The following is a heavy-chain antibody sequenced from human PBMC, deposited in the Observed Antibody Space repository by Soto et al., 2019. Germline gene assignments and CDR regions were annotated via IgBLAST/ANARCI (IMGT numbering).Heavy chain of an antibody. D-gene: IGHD1-26*01. J-gene: IGHJ4*02. CDR1: GFTFSSYA. V-gene: IGHV3-64D*08. CDR2: ISSNGGST. CDR3: VKDLPASHVGATTIPIDY. Sequence: GGSLRLSCSASGFTFSSYAMHWVRQAPGKGLEYVSAISSNGGSTYYADSVKGRFTISRDNSKNTLYLQMSSLRAEDTAVYYCVKDLPASHVGATTIPIDYWGQGTLVTVSS.